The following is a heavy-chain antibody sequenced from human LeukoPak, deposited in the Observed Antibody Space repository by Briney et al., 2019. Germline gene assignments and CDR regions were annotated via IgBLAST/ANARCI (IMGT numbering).Heavy chain of an antibody. V-gene: IGHV3-21*01. CDR2: ISSSSTYI. Sequence: GGSLRLSCAASGFTFSSYSMNWVRQAPGKGLEWVSSISSSSTYIHYADSVKGRFTISRDNAKKSLYLQMNSLRAEDTAVYYCARVARTYYYYYMDVWGKGTTVTISS. D-gene: IGHD5-12*01. CDR3: ARVARTYYYYYMDV. J-gene: IGHJ6*03. CDR1: GFTFSSYS.